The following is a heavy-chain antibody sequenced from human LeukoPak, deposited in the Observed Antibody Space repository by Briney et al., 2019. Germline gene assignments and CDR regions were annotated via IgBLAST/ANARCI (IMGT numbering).Heavy chain of an antibody. D-gene: IGHD6-13*01. V-gene: IGHV3-23*01. CDR2: ISGSGGST. CDR1: GFTFSSYA. J-gene: IGHJ4*02. CDR3: AKVPAGANYFDY. Sequence: HPGGSLRLSCAASGFTFSSYAMSWVRQAPGKGLEWVSAISGSGGSTYYADSVKGRFTISRDNSKNTLYLQMNSLRAEDTAVYYCAKVPAGANYFDYWGQGTLVTVSS.